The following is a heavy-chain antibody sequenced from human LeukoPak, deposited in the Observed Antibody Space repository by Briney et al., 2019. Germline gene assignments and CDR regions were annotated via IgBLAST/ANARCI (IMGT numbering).Heavy chain of an antibody. J-gene: IGHJ4*02. CDR3: AKDIRQYSSGLDY. CDR2: ISYDGSNK. D-gene: IGHD6-19*01. Sequence: GRSLRLSCAASGFTFSSYGMHWVRQAPGKGLEWVAVISYDGSNKYYADSVKGRFTISRDNSKNTLYLQMNSLRAEDTAVYYCAKDIRQYSSGLDYWGQGTLVTVSS. V-gene: IGHV3-30*18. CDR1: GFTFSSYG.